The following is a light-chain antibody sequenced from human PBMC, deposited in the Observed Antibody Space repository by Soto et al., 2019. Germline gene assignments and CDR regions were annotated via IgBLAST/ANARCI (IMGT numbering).Light chain of an antibody. CDR1: QSVDIS. J-gene: IGKJ5*01. V-gene: IGKV3-20*01. CDR2: DIS. Sequence: EIVLTQSPATLSVSPGERVILSCRASQSVDISLAWYQQKPGQAPRLVIFDISNRATGIPDRFSGSGSGTDCTLTISRLEPEDFAVYYCQLYSRSPRQITFGQGTRLEIK. CDR3: QLYSRSPRQIT.